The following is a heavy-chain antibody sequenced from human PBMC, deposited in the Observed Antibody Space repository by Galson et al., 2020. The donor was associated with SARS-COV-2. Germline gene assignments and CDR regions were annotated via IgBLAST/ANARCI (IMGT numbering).Heavy chain of an antibody. CDR1: GVSISSYY. CDR3: ARESYDSSGYYLAYFDY. CDR2: TYYSGST. V-gene: IGHV4-59*01. J-gene: IGHJ4*02. Sequence: SETLSLTCTVSGVSISSYYWSWIRQPPGKGLEWIGYTYYSGSTNYNPSLKSRVTISVDTSKNQFSLKLSSVTAADTAVYYCARESYDSSGYYLAYFDYWGQGTLVTVSS. D-gene: IGHD3-22*01.